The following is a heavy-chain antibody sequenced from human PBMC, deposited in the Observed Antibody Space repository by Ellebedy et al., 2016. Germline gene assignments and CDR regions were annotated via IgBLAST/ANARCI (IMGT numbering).Heavy chain of an antibody. Sequence: GSLRLSXSVSGGSLSSYYWSWIRQPAGTGLEWIGRIYHTGSTNYNPSLKSRLTMSVDTSKNQFSLKLKSVTAADTAIYYCARANWELGDAFDIWGQGTKVTVS. J-gene: IGHJ3*02. CDR1: GGSLSSYY. CDR3: ARANWELGDAFDI. CDR2: IYHTGST. D-gene: IGHD7-27*01. V-gene: IGHV4-4*07.